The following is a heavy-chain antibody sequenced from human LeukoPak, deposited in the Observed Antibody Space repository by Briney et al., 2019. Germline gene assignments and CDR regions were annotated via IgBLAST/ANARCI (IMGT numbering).Heavy chain of an antibody. CDR1: GGSISSSSYY. Sequence: SATLSLTCTVSGGSISSSSYYWGWIRQPPGKGLEWIGSIYYSGSTYYNPSLKSRVTISIDTSKNQFSLKLSSVTAADTAVYFCARVAAAGNYYFDYWGQGTLVTVSS. V-gene: IGHV4-39*07. CDR3: ARVAAAGNYYFDY. D-gene: IGHD6-13*01. CDR2: IYYSGST. J-gene: IGHJ4*02.